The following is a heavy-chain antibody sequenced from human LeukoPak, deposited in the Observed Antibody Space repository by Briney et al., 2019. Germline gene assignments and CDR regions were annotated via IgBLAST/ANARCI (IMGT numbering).Heavy chain of an antibody. V-gene: IGHV3-21*01. Sequence: GGSLRLSCAASGFTFSSYSMNWVRQAPGKGLEWVSSISSSSSYIYYADSVKGRFTISRDNAKNSLYLQMNSQRAEDTAVYYCARSSTRSLGMDVWGQGTTVTVSS. J-gene: IGHJ6*02. CDR2: ISSSSSYI. D-gene: IGHD2-15*01. CDR3: ARSSTRSLGMDV. CDR1: GFTFSSYS.